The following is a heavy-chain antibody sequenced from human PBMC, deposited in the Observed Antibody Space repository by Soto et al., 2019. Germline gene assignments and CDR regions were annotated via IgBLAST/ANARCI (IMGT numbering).Heavy chain of an antibody. D-gene: IGHD3-3*01. CDR2: ISGSGGST. V-gene: IGHV3-23*01. Sequence: EVQLLESGGGLVQPGGSLRLSCAASGFTFSSYAMSWVRQAPGKGLEWVSAISGSGGSTYYADSVKGRFTISRDNSKNTLYLQMNSLRAEDTAVYYCAKDLKRITIFGVVRRGGYWGQGTLVTVSS. CDR3: AKDLKRITIFGVVRRGGY. CDR1: GFTFSSYA. J-gene: IGHJ4*02.